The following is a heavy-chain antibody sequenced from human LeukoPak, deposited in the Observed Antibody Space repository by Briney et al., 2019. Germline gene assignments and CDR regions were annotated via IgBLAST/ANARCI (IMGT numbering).Heavy chain of an antibody. D-gene: IGHD1-1*01. V-gene: IGHV3-48*01. CDR2: ISSGSSSTI. CDR3: ARVRGNYYFDY. J-gene: IGHJ4*02. CDR1: GFTFSSYS. Sequence: GGSLRLSCAASGFTFSSYSMNWVRQAPGKGLEWVSYISSGSSSTISYADSVKGRFTISRDNAKNSLYLQMNSLRAEDTAVHYCARVRGNYYFDYWGQGTLVTVSA.